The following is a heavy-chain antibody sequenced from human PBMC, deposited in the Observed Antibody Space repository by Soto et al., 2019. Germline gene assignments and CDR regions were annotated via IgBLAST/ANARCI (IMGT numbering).Heavy chain of an antibody. CDR1: GFIFSTYW. V-gene: IGHV3-74*01. D-gene: IGHD2-2*01. J-gene: IGHJ6*03. CDR2: INSDGSST. CDR3: ARVPASYYYYYMDV. Sequence: EVQLAESGGGLVQPGGSLRPSCAASGFIFSTYWMHWVRQVPGKGLVWVSRINSDGSSTRYADSVKGRFTISRDNAENRLYLQMNSLRDEDTAVYYCARVPASYYYYYMDVWGKGTTVTVSS.